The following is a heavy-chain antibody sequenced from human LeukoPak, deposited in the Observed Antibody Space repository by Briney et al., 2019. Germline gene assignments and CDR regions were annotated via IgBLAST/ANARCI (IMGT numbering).Heavy chain of an antibody. V-gene: IGHV1-18*01. CDR2: ISAYNGNT. J-gene: IGHJ4*02. Sequence: GASVKVSCKASGYTFTSYGISWVRQAPGQGLEWMGWISAYNGNTNYAQKLQGRVTMTRNTSISTAYMELSSLRSEDTAMYYCARVYDSGSYSCPHWGQGTLVTVSS. CDR3: ARVYDSGSYSCPH. D-gene: IGHD3-10*01. CDR1: GYTFTSYG.